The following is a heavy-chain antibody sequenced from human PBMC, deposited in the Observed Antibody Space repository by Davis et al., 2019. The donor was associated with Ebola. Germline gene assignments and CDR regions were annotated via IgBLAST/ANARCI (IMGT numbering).Heavy chain of an antibody. CDR2: IYHSGTT. J-gene: IGHJ4*02. V-gene: IGHV4-39*07. CDR3: ARPLDLVGATYFDF. Sequence: MPSETLSLTCTVSGGSISSSSYYWGWIRQPPGKGLEWIGIIYHSGTTYYNPSLKSRVTISVDTSTNEFSLKLNSVTAADSAVYFCARPLDLVGATYFDFWGPGTLVTVSS. D-gene: IGHD1-26*01. CDR1: GGSISSSSYY.